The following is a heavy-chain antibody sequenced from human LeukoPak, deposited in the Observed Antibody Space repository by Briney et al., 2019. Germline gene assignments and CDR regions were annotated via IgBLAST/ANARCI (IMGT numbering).Heavy chain of an antibody. CDR1: GYSFTSYW. J-gene: IGHJ5*02. CDR3: ARLGGYCSGGSCYDIMYNWFDP. D-gene: IGHD2-15*01. CDR2: IYPGDSDT. Sequence: ASVKISCKGSGYSFTSYWIGWVRQMPGKGLEWMGIIYPGDSDTRYSPSFQGQVTISADKSISTASLQWRGLQALDTAMYYCARLGGYCSGGSCYDIMYNWFDPWGQGTLVTVSS. V-gene: IGHV5-51*01.